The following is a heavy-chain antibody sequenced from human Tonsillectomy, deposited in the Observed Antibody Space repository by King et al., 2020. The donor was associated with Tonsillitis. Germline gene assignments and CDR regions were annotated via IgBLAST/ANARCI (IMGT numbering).Heavy chain of an antibody. CDR3: ASDMGYMDV. V-gene: IGHV4-34*01. CDR1: GGSFSDYY. D-gene: IGHD3-9*01. Sequence: VQLKQWGAGLLKPSETLSLTCAVYGGSFSDYYWNWIRQPPGKGLEWIGEITHSGSTNYNPSLKSRVTISVDTSKNQFSPKLNSVTAADTAVYYCASDMGYMDVWGKGTTVTVSS. CDR2: ITHSGST. J-gene: IGHJ6*03.